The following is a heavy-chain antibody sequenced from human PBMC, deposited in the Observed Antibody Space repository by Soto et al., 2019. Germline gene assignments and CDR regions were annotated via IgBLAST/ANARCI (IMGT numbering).Heavy chain of an antibody. V-gene: IGHV4-61*01. Sequence: QVQLQESGPGLVKPLETLSLTCSVSGGSVSGDKNYWSWIRQSPGKGLEWIGFISYSGATIYNPSLKSRLTISVDRSKNQFSLRLSSVTASDTALYYCATSPRFAFDFWGQGTTVIVSS. CDR3: ATSPRFAFDF. D-gene: IGHD3-16*01. CDR1: GGSVSGDKNY. J-gene: IGHJ3*01. CDR2: ISYSGAT.